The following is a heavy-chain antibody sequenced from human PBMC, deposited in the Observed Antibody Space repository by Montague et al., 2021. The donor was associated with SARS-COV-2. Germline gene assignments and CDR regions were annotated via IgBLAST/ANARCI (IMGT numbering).Heavy chain of an antibody. CDR1: GGSLSTYY. V-gene: IGHV4-59*08. J-gene: IGHJ6*02. Sequence: SETLSLTCSVSGGSLSTYYWSWIRQPPGEGLEWIGYIDDSGTTRXXPSXRSRATISLDLSKNQFSLDLNSVTAADTAVYYCARNAYNHYGLDVWGQGTTVTVSS. CDR2: IDDSGTT. CDR3: ARNAYNHYGLDV.